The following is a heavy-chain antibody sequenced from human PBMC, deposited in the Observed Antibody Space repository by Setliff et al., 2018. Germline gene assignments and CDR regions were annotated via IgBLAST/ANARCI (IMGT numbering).Heavy chain of an antibody. CDR3: VKAGGKGFCPGGSCELFDS. Sequence: GGSLRLSCAASGFTFPTYWMTWVRQAPGKGLEWVANIKGDESEKYYVDSVKGRFTISRDNAKNSLYLQMNSLTVEDTAVYYCVKAGGKGFCPGGSCELFDSCGQGTLVTVSS. D-gene: IGHD2-15*01. V-gene: IGHV3-7*03. J-gene: IGHJ4*02. CDR2: IKGDESEK. CDR1: GFTFPTYW.